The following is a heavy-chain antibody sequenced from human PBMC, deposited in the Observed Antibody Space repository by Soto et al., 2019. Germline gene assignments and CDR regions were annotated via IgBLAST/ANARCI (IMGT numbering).Heavy chain of an antibody. D-gene: IGHD6-19*01. CDR2: ISWNSGSI. V-gene: IGHV3-9*01. Sequence: EVQLGESGGGLVQPGRSLRLSCAASGFTFDDYAMNWVRQAPGKGREWVSGISWNSGSIGYADSVKGRFTNSRDNAKNFLYLQMNSLRAEDTALYYCAKAIVCLAVAGPWGYGTDVWGHGTTVTVSS. J-gene: IGHJ6*01. CDR3: AKAIVCLAVAGPWGYGTDV. CDR1: GFTFDDYA.